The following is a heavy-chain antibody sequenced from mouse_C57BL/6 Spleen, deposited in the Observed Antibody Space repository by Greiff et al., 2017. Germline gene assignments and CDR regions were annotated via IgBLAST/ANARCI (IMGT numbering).Heavy chain of an antibody. J-gene: IGHJ2*01. CDR3: ARGDGYSYFDY. Sequence: QVQLQQPGAELVMPGASVKLSCKASGYTFTSYWMHWVKQRPGQGLEWLGEIDPSDSYTNYNQKFKGKSTLTVDKSSSTAYMQLSSLTSEDSAVYYCARGDGYSYFDYWGQGTTLTVSS. CDR1: GYTFTSYW. V-gene: IGHV1-69*01. CDR2: IDPSDSYT. D-gene: IGHD2-3*01.